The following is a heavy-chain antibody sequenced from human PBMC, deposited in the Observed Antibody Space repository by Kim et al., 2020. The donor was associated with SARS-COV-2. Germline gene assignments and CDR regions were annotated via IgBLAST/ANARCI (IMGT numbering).Heavy chain of an antibody. CDR3: ARVSEAGTRATSFDY. CDR2: INAGNGNT. J-gene: IGHJ4*02. V-gene: IGHV1-3*01. Sequence: ASVKVSCKASGYTFTSYAMHWVRQAPGQRLEWMGWINAGNGNTKYSQKFQGGVTITRDTSASTAYMELSSLRSEDTAVYYCARVSEAGTRATSFDYWGQGTRVTVSS. CDR1: GYTFTSYA. D-gene: IGHD6-13*01.